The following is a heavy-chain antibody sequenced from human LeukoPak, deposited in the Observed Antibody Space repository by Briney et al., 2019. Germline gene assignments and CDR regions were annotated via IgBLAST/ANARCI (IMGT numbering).Heavy chain of an antibody. CDR1: GGSISSYY. CDR3: ASSYYDILTGYYPLDY. D-gene: IGHD3-9*01. Sequence: PSETLSLTCTVSGGSISSYYWSWSRQPAGKGLEWIGRIYTSGSTNYNPSLKSRVTMSVDTSKNQFSLKLSSVTAADTAVYYCASSYYDILTGYYPLDYWGQGTLVTVSS. V-gene: IGHV4-4*07. CDR2: IYTSGST. J-gene: IGHJ4*02.